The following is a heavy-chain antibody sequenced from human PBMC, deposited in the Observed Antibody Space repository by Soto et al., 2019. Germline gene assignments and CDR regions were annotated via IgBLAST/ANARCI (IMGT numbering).Heavy chain of an antibody. CDR3: ASASGSIAAAGMDY. J-gene: IGHJ4*02. D-gene: IGHD6-13*01. CDR2: ISYDGSNK. Sequence: QVQLVESGGGVVQPGRSLRLSCAASGFTFSSYAMHWVRQAPGKGLEWVAVISYDGSNKYYADSVKGRFTISSDNSKIMLYLQMNSLIAEDTAVYYWASASGSIAAAGMDYWGQGTLVTVSS. CDR1: GFTFSSYA. V-gene: IGHV3-30-3*01.